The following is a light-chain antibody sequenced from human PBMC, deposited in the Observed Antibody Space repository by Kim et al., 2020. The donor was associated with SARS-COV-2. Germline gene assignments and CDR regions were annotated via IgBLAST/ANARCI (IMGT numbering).Light chain of an antibody. CDR2: TAS. CDR3: QQLNTYPYT. Sequence: SASMGDRVTITCRAGQDIGRYLAWYQQKPGKAPKVLIHTASTLQTGVPSRFSGSGSGTDFALTISPLQPEDSAIYFCQQLNTYPYTFGQGTKLVIK. V-gene: IGKV1-9*01. J-gene: IGKJ2*01. CDR1: QDIGRY.